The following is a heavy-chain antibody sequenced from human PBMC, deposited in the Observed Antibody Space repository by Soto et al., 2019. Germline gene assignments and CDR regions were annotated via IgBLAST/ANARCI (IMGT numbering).Heavy chain of an antibody. CDR3: ARPLSRGYFDL. J-gene: IGHJ2*01. CDR2: INHSGST. Sequence: TSETLSLTCAVYGGSFSGYYWSWIRQPPGKGLEWIGEINHSGSTNYNPSLKSRVTISVDTSKNQFSLKLSSVTAADTAVYYCARPLSRGYFDLWGRGTLVTVSS. D-gene: IGHD3-16*02. V-gene: IGHV4-34*01. CDR1: GGSFSGYY.